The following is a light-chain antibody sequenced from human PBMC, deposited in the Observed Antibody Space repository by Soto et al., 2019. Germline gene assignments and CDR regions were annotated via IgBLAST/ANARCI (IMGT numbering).Light chain of an antibody. V-gene: IGLV2-14*01. CDR1: SGDVGPYNF. J-gene: IGLJ2*01. CDR2: EVI. CDR3: SSYTSLKTRV. Sequence: QSALTQPASVSGSPGQSITISCTGTSGDVGPYNFVSWYQQHPGKVHKLIIFEVIYRPSGVSSRFSGSKSGTTASLTISDLQADDEADYYCSSYTSLKTRVFGGGTKLTVL.